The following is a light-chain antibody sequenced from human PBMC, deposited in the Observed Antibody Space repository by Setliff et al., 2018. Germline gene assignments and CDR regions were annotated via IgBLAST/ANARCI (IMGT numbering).Light chain of an antibody. CDR1: GSDVGGYDY. V-gene: IGLV2-14*03. Sequence: QSALTQPASVSGSPGQTIILPCTGTGSDVGGYDYISWYQLHPGKVPKLMIYDVINRPSGVSDRFSGSKSGNTASLTISGLQAEDEATYYCISYLYSQTLYVFGTGTKVTVL. J-gene: IGLJ1*01. CDR2: DVI. CDR3: ISYLYSQTLYV.